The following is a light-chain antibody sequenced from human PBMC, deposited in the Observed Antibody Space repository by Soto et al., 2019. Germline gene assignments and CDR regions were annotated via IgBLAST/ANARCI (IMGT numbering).Light chain of an antibody. Sequence: DIQMTQSPSSLSASVGDSVTITCRASQGITNYLNWYQQKLGQAPRLLIYAASTLESGVPSRFSGSGSETDFTLSITSLQPEDFATYYCQQGHTFPWTFGQGTKVDIK. CDR2: AAS. J-gene: IGKJ1*01. V-gene: IGKV1-39*01. CDR3: QQGHTFPWT. CDR1: QGITNY.